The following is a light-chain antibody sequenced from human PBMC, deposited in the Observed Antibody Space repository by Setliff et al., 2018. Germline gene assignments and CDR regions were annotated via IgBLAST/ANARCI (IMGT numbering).Light chain of an antibody. CDR2: DVS. V-gene: IGLV2-14*03. J-gene: IGLJ1*01. CDR1: SSDVGGYNY. Sequence: QSVLTQPASVSGSPGQSITISCTGTSSDVGGYNYVSWYQQHPGKAPKLMIYDVSNRHSGVSNRFSGSKSGNTASLTISGLQAEDEADYYCSSYTSSSTQVFGTGTKVTVL. CDR3: SSYTSSSTQV.